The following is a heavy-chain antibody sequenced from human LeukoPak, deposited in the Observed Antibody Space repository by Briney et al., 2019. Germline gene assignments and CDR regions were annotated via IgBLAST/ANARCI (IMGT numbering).Heavy chain of an antibody. D-gene: IGHD1-1*01. CDR1: GYSFTNYW. CDR2: IYPGDSDT. V-gene: IGHV5-51*01. Sequence: GESLPFSCEGSGYSFTNYWIGWVRQMPGKGLEWMAIIYPGDSDTRYSPSFQGQVSISADKSVSTAYLQWSSLKASDTAVYYCARHPTCREEDSFPTWGQGTMVTVSS. CDR3: ARHPTCREEDSFPT. J-gene: IGHJ3*02.